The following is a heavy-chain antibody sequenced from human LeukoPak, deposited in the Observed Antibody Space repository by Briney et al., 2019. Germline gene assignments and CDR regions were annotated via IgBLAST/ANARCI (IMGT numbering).Heavy chain of an antibody. V-gene: IGHV3-33*01. Sequence: GGSVRLSCAASGFTFSSYGMHWVRQAPGKGLEWVAVIWYDGGNKYYADSVKGRFTISRDNSRNTLYLQMNSLRAEDTAVYYCARECPLGSGSYSVSPRAFDIWGQGTMVTVSS. J-gene: IGHJ3*02. CDR3: ARECPLGSGSYSVSPRAFDI. CDR1: GFTFSSYG. D-gene: IGHD1-26*01. CDR2: IWYDGGNK.